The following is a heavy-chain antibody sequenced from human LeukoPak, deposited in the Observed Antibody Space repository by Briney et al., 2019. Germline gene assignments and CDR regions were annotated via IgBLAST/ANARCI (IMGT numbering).Heavy chain of an antibody. CDR3: ARLRSIAAAGPEDYYYGMDV. V-gene: IGHV4-59*12. Sequence: SETLSLTCTVSGGSISSYYWSWIRQPPGKGLEWIGYIYYSGSTNYNPSLKSRVTISVDTSKNQFSLKLSSVTAADTAVYYCARLRSIAAAGPEDYYYGMDVWGQGTTVTVSS. D-gene: IGHD6-13*01. J-gene: IGHJ6*02. CDR1: GGSISSYY. CDR2: IYYSGST.